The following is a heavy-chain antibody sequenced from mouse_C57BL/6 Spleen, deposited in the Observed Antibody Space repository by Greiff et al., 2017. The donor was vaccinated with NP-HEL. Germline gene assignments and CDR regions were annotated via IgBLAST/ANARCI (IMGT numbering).Heavy chain of an antibody. CDR3: ARQLRLRGAMDY. J-gene: IGHJ4*01. CDR2: INPSTGGT. CDR1: GYSFTGYY. Sequence: VQLQQSGPELVKPGASVKISCKASGYSFTGYYMNWVKQSPEKSLEWIGEINPSTGGTTYNQKFKAKATLTVDKSSSTAYMQLKSLTSEDSAVYYCARQLRLRGAMDYWGQGTSVTVSS. D-gene: IGHD3-2*02. V-gene: IGHV1-42*01.